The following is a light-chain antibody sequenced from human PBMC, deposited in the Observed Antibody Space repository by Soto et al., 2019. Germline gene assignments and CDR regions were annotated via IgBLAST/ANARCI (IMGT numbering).Light chain of an antibody. CDR2: DAS. V-gene: IGKV1D-12*01. CDR3: QQADSFPLT. CDR1: QDISSW. Sequence: DIQMTQSPSSVSASVGDRVIITCRASQDISSWLAWYQQKAGEAPKLLIFDASRLHSGVPSRFSGSVSGTDFTLTITNLQPADFATYYCQQADSFPLTFGGGTKVEIK. J-gene: IGKJ4*01.